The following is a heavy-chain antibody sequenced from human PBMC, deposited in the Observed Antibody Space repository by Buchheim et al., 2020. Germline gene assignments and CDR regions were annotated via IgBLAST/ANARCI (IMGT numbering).Heavy chain of an antibody. D-gene: IGHD4/OR15-4a*01. CDR3: ARDHTDYLEGGVIS. Sequence: EVQLVESGGGLVKPGGSLRLSCAASGFTFSSYSMNWVRQAPGKGLEWFSSISSSSSYIYYADSVKGRFTISRDNAKTSLYLQMNSLRAEDTAVYYCARDHTDYLEGGVISWGQGTL. V-gene: IGHV3-21*01. J-gene: IGHJ4*02. CDR1: GFTFSSYS. CDR2: ISSSSSYI.